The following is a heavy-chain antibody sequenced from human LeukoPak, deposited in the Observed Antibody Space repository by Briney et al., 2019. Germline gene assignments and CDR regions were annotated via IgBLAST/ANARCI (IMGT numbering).Heavy chain of an antibody. CDR3: ARQNWDDAFDN. V-gene: IGHV4-59*08. CDR2: IYYSGST. J-gene: IGHJ3*02. D-gene: IGHD7-27*01. CDR1: GGSISSYY. Sequence: SETLSLTCTVSGGSISSYYWSWIRQPPGKGLEWIGYIYYSGSTNYNPSLKSRVTISVDTSKNQFSLKLSSVTAADTAVYYCARQNWDDAFDNWGQGTMVTVSS.